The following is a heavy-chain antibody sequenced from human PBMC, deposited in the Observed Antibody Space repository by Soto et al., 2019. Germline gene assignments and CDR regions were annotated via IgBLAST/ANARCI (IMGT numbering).Heavy chain of an antibody. V-gene: IGHV5-51*01. Sequence: GESMKISCNGSGYSFTSYWIGWVRQMPWKGLEWMGIIYPGDSDTRYSPSFQGQVTISADKSISTAYLQWSSLKASDTAMYYCASHTTYCGGDCYREAFDIWGQGTMVTVSS. CDR3: ASHTTYCGGDCYREAFDI. CDR2: IYPGDSDT. D-gene: IGHD2-21*02. CDR1: GYSFTSYW. J-gene: IGHJ3*02.